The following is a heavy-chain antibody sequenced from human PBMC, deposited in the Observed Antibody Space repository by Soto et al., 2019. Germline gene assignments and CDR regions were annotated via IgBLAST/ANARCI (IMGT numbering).Heavy chain of an antibody. J-gene: IGHJ6*02. V-gene: IGHV4-31*03. CDR1: GGSISSGGYY. D-gene: IGHD2-15*01. CDR2: IYYSGST. CDR3: ARDYCSGGSCYSSRSPAPPYYGMDV. Sequence: SETLSLTCXVSGGSISSGGYYWSWIRQHPGKGLEWIGYIYYSGSTYYNPSLKSRVTISVDTSKNQFSLKLSSVTAADTAVYYCARDYCSGGSCYSSRSPAPPYYGMDVWGQGTTVTVSS.